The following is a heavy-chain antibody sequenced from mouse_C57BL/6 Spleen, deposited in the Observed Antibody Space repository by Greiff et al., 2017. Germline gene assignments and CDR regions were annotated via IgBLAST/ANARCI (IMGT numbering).Heavy chain of an antibody. CDR1: GFTFSDYG. CDR3: ATTVVAPYYAMDY. CDR2: ISSGSSTI. D-gene: IGHD1-1*01. J-gene: IGHJ4*01. Sequence: EVMLVESGGGLVKPGGSLKLSCAASGFTFSDYGMHWVRQAPEKGLEWVAYISSGSSTIYYAETGKGRFTLSRDNAKNTLFRQMTSLRSEDTAMFYCATTVVAPYYAMDYWGQGTSVTVSS. V-gene: IGHV5-17*01.